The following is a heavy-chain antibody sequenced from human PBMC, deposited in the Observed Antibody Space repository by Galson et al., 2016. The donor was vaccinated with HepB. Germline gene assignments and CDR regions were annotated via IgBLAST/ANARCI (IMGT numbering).Heavy chain of an antibody. D-gene: IGHD3/OR15-3a*01. CDR2: ISLRGSGST. V-gene: IGHV4-59*11. CDR1: GGSISGHY. Sequence: SETLSLTCTVSGGSISGHYWSWIRQPPGKGLEWIGFISLRGSGSTSYNPSLKSRVTISGDTSKNQISLSLRPVIAADTAVYYCASHDYWNDNHDSFDIWGQGTRVTVSS. CDR3: ASHDYWNDNHDSFDI. J-gene: IGHJ3*02.